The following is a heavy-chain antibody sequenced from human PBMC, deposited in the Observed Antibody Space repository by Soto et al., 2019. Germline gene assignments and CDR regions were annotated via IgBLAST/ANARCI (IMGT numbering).Heavy chain of an antibody. CDR2: ISGSGGST. CDR1: GFTFSSYA. D-gene: IGHD2-15*01. CDR3: AKFFLYGSLRYYYSGRDV. J-gene: IGHJ6*04. V-gene: IGHV3-23*01. Sequence: GGSLRLACAASGFTFSSYAMSWVRQAPGKGLEWVSAISGSGGSTYYADSVKGRFTISRDNSKNTLYLQMNSLRAEDTAVYYIAKFFLYGSLRYYYSGRDVGAKGTTVPASS.